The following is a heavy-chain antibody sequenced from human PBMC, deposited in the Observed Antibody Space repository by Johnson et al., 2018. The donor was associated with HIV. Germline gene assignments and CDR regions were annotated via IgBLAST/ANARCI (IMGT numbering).Heavy chain of an antibody. Sequence: EVQLVESGGGVVQPGRSLRLSCAASGFTFSSYAMHWVRQAPGKGLEWVSSITDSGGSTYYADSVKGRFTISRDNSKNTLYLQMNSLRAEDTAVYYCAKSGSPGVAARLWDAFDIWGQGTMVTVSS. J-gene: IGHJ3*02. D-gene: IGHD6-6*01. CDR1: GFTFSSYA. CDR3: AKSGSPGVAARLWDAFDI. V-gene: IGHV3-23*04. CDR2: ITDSGGST.